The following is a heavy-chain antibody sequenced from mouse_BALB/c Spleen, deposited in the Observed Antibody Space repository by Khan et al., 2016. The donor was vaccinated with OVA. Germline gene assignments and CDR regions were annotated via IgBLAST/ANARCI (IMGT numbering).Heavy chain of an antibody. D-gene: IGHD2-14*01. CDR3: ARAYCRYDGYYAMDY. CDR2: IWGGGGT. V-gene: IGHV2-6-4*01. CDR1: GFSVSRYN. J-gene: IGHJ4*01. Sequence: VQLQESGPGLVAPSQSLSITCTVSGFSVSRYNIHWIRQAPGKGLEWLGMIWGGGGTDYNPHLKSSLNISKDNSKSQVFLKRNSMQTDDTAMYYCARAYCRYDGYYAMDYWGQGTSVTVSS.